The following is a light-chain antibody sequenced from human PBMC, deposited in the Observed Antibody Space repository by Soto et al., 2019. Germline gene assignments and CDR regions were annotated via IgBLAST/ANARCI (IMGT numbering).Light chain of an antibody. V-gene: IGLV2-11*01. CDR1: SNDVGGYNS. J-gene: IGLJ1*01. CDR3: SSYAGTYTYV. CDR2: DVT. Sequence: QSALTQPRSVSGSPGQSVTISCTGTSNDVGGYNSVSWYQQHPGKAPKLMVYDVTKRPSGVPDRFSGSKSGNTASLTISVLQAEDEADYYCSSYAGTYTYVFGTGTKVTVL.